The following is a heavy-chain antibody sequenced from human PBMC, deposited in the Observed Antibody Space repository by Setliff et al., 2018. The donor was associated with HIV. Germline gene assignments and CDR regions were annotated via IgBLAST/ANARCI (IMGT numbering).Heavy chain of an antibody. CDR1: GFTFSSYD. J-gene: IGHJ3*02. CDR3: ARYEAHDAFDI. V-gene: IGHV3-13*01. CDR2: IGTAGDT. Sequence: GGSLRLSCAASGFTFSSYDMHWVRQATGKGLEWVSAIGTAGDTYYPGSVKGRFTISRENAKNSLYLQMNSLRAGDTAVYYCARYEAHDAFDIWGQGTMVTVSS. D-gene: IGHD2-8*01.